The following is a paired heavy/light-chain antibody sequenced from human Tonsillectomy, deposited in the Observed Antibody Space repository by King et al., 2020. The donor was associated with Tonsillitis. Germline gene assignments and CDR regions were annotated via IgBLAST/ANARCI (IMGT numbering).Light chain of an antibody. J-gene: IGKJ2*01. CDR2: GAS. CDR1: QSVSSN. CDR3: QQYNYWPPYT. Sequence: EIVMTQSPATLSVSPGERATLSCRASQSVSSNLAWYQQKPGQAPRLLIFGASTRATGIPARFSGSGSGTEFSLTISSLQSEDFAVYYCQQYNYWPPYTFGQGTKLEIK. V-gene: IGKV3-15*01.
Heavy chain of an antibody. CDR2: IVYDGSNK. Sequence: QVQLVESGGGVVQPGRSLRLSCAASGFTFSSHGMHWVRQAPGKGLEWVAMIVYDGSNKNHADSVKGRFTISRDNSKNTLFLQMNSLRAEDTAVYYCAKEGAGYSYGYDAFDIWGQGTMVTVSS. D-gene: IGHD5-18*01. CDR3: AKEGAGYSYGYDAFDI. CDR1: GFTFSSHG. V-gene: IGHV3-30*18. J-gene: IGHJ3*02.